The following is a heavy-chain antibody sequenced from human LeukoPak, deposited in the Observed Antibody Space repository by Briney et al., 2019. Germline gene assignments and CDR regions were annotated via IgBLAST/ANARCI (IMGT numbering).Heavy chain of an antibody. CDR1: GYTFTGYY. J-gene: IGHJ3*02. D-gene: IGHD2-2*01. CDR3: ARWGEDIVVVPAAMYAFDI. Sequence: ASVKVSCKASGYTFTGYYMHWVRQAPGQGLEWMGWINPNSGGTNYAQKFQGRVTMTSDTSISTAYMELSRLRTDDTAVYYCARWGEDIVVVPAAMYAFDIWGQGTMVTVSS. V-gene: IGHV1-2*02. CDR2: INPNSGGT.